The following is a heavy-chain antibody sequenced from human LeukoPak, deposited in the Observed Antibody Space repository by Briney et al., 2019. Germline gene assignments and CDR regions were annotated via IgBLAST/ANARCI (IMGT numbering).Heavy chain of an antibody. V-gene: IGHV3-49*03. CDR3: ARAGDTAMVL. J-gene: IGHJ4*02. D-gene: IGHD5-18*01. CDR2: IRSKAYGGTT. Sequence: GGSLRLSCTASGFTFGDYAMSWFRQAPGKGLEWVGFIRSKAYGGTTEYAASVKGRFTISRDDSKSIAYLQMNSLRAEDTAVYYCARAGDTAMVLWGQGTLVTVSS. CDR1: GFTFGDYA.